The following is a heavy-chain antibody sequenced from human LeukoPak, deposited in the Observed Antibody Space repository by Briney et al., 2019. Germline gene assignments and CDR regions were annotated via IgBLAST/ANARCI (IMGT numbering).Heavy chain of an antibody. CDR2: ISGSGGSP. V-gene: IGHV3-23*01. CDR3: AKPSRPYSSSWYAHY. J-gene: IGHJ4*02. Sequence: GGSLRLSCAPSGFTFSSYAMRGVRQAPGKGLEWVSAISGSGGSPYYADPVKGRFTISRDNSKNTLYLQMNSLRAEDTAVYYCAKPSRPYSSSWYAHYWGQGTLVTVSS. CDR1: GFTFSSYA. D-gene: IGHD6-13*01.